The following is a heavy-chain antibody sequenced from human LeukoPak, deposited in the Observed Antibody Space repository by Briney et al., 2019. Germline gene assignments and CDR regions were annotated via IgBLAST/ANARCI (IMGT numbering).Heavy chain of an antibody. D-gene: IGHD3-10*01. CDR2: IYTSGST. J-gene: IGHJ4*02. CDR3: ARRREFFDY. V-gene: IGHV4-4*09. CDR1: GVSISNYY. Sequence: SETLSLTCIVSGVSISNYYWSWIRQSPGKGLEWIGYIYTSGSTNYNPSLKSRVTISVDTSKNQFSLKLSSVTAADTAVYYCARRREFFDYWGQGTLVTVSS.